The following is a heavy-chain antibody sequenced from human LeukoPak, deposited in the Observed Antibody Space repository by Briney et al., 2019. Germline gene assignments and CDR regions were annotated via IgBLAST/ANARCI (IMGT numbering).Heavy chain of an antibody. Sequence: GGSLRLSCAASGFTFSRYALHWVRQAPGKGLEWVAVISSDGSNKYYAGSVEGRFTISRDNYNNTLLLQMNSLRAEDTAVYYCARTDISGWSRPLDCWGQGTLVTVSS. J-gene: IGHJ4*02. CDR3: ARTDISGWSRPLDC. D-gene: IGHD6-19*01. CDR2: ISSDGSNK. V-gene: IGHV3-30-3*01. CDR1: GFTFSRYA.